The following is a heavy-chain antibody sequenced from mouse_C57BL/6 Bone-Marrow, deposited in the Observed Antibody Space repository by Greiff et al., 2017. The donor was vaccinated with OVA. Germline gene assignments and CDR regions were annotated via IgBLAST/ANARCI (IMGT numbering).Heavy chain of an antibody. Sequence: EVQLQESGGGLVKPGGSLKLSCAASGFTFSSYAMSWVRQTPEKRLEWVATISDGGSYTYYPANVKGRFTISRDNAKNNLYLQMSHLKSEDTAMYYCAREITTVVEGAWFAYWGQGTLVTVSA. CDR3: AREITTVVEGAWFAY. CDR2: ISDGGSYT. D-gene: IGHD1-1*01. CDR1: GFTFSSYA. V-gene: IGHV5-4*01. J-gene: IGHJ3*01.